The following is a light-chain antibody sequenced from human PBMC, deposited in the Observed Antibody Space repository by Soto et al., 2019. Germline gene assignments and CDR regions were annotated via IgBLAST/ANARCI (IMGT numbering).Light chain of an antibody. J-gene: IGKJ1*01. Sequence: IKLTNSPSLLSALVGSRVTLTWRASQSISSWLAWYQQKPGKAPKLLIYKASTLKSGVPSRFSGSGSGTEFTLTISSLQPDDFATYYCQHYNSYSEAFGQGTKVDIK. CDR3: QHYNSYSEA. V-gene: IGKV1-5*03. CDR1: QSISSW. CDR2: KAS.